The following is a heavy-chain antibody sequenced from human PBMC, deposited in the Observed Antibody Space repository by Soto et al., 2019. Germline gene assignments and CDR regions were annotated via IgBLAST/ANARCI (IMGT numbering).Heavy chain of an antibody. D-gene: IGHD6-13*01. Sequence: GAAVKVSCKASGCTFSSYAISWVRQAPGQGLEWMGGIIPIFGTANYAQKFQGRVTITADESTSTAYMELSSLRSEDTAVYYCASTYSSSWYYYYGMDVWGQGTTVTVSS. CDR1: GCTFSSYA. CDR2: IIPIFGTA. J-gene: IGHJ6*02. V-gene: IGHV1-69*13. CDR3: ASTYSSSWYYYYGMDV.